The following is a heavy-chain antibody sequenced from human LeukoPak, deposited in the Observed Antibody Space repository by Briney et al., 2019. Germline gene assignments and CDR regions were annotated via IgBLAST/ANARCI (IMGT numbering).Heavy chain of an antibody. CDR1: GDSITPFY. J-gene: IGHJ4*02. CDR2: ISDSGST. D-gene: IGHD6-13*01. Sequence: SETLSLTCTVSGDSITPFYWSWIRQSPGKGLEWIGYISDSGSTKYNPSLESRATISLDTSKSQFSLKLASVTAADTAIYYCATPPHNHSWYKLIYWGQGTLVTVSS. V-gene: IGHV4-59*01. CDR3: ATPPHNHSWYKLIY.